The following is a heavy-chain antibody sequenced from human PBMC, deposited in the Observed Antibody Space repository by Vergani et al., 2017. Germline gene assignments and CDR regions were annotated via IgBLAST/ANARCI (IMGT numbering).Heavy chain of an antibody. V-gene: IGHV2-26*01. CDR1: GFSLSNARMG. Sequence: QVTLKESGPVLVKPTETLTLTCTVSGFSLSNARMGVSWIRQPPGKALEWLAHIFSNDEKSYSTSLKSRLTISKDTSKSQVVLTMTNMDPVDTATYYCARIIEVTMVRGVDHDAFDIWGQGTMVTVSS. J-gene: IGHJ3*02. D-gene: IGHD3-10*01. CDR3: ARIIEVTMVRGVDHDAFDI. CDR2: IFSNDEK.